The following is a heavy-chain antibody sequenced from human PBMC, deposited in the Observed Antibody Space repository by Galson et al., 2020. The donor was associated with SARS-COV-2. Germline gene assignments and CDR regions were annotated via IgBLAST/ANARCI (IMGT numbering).Heavy chain of an antibody. Sequence: SGPTLVKPTQTLTLTCTFSGFSLSTSGMCVSWIRQPPGKALEWLARIDWDDDKFYSTSLKTRLTISKDTSKNQVVLTMTNMDPVDTATYYCARTRYYDFWSGYYLPYYFDYWGQGTLVTVSS. CDR2: IDWDDDK. CDR1: GFSLSTSGMC. D-gene: IGHD3-3*01. J-gene: IGHJ4*02. V-gene: IGHV2-70*17. CDR3: ARTRYYDFWSGYYLPYYFDY.